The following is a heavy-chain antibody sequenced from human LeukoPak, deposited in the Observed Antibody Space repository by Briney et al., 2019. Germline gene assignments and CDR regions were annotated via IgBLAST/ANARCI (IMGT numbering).Heavy chain of an antibody. J-gene: IGHJ3*02. CDR3: AREVTMIVVVKGYQAFDI. V-gene: IGHV6-1*01. CDR1: GDSVSSNSAA. CDR2: TYYRSKWYN. D-gene: IGHD3-22*01. Sequence: SQTLSLTCAISGDSVSSNSAAWTWIRQSPSRGLEWLGRTYYRSKWYNDYAVSVKSRITINPDTSKNQFSLQLNSVTPEDTAVYYCAREVTMIVVVKGYQAFDIWGQGTMVTVSS.